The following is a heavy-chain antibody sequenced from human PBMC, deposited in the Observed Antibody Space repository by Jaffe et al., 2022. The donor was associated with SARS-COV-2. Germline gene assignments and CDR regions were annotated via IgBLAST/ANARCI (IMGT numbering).Heavy chain of an antibody. Sequence: EVQLLESGGGLIQPGGSLRLSCAASGFTFSSYAISWVRQVPGKGLEWVSAISDSGGSTYYADSVKGRFTVSRDNSKNTAFLQMDSLRVDDTAVYYCALAWARITNSWGQGTLVTVSS. D-gene: IGHD3-10*01. CDR2: ISDSGGST. CDR1: GFTFSSYA. J-gene: IGHJ4*02. CDR3: ALAWARITNS. V-gene: IGHV3-23*01.